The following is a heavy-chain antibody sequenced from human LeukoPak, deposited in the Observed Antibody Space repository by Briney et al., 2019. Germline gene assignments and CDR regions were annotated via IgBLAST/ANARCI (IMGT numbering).Heavy chain of an antibody. V-gene: IGHV3-9*01. J-gene: IGHJ3*02. CDR1: GFTFNDYA. CDR2: ISWNSGSI. CDR3: AKDMVGHPDAFDI. D-gene: IGHD2-15*01. Sequence: PGGSLRLSCAASGFTFNDYAMHWVRQAPGKGLEWVSGISWNSGSIGYADSVKGRFTISRDNAKNSLYLQMNSLRAEDTALYYCAKDMVGHPDAFDIWGQGTMVTVSS.